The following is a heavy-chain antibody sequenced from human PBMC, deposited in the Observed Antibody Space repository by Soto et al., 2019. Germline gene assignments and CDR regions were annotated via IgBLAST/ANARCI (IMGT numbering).Heavy chain of an antibody. V-gene: IGHV3-15*07. CDR2: IKANSDGGEA. CDR1: GFTFSNAW. CDR3: TTDGGRRQLVLWSFAY. J-gene: IGHJ4*02. Sequence: EEQLVESGGGLVKPGGSLRLSCAASGFTFSNAWMNWVRQAPGKGLEWVGRIKANSDGGEADYAAPVKGRFIISRDDSADTVYLQMNSLKSEDTAMFHCTTDGGRRQLVLWSFAYWGRGTLVTVSS. D-gene: IGHD5-18*01.